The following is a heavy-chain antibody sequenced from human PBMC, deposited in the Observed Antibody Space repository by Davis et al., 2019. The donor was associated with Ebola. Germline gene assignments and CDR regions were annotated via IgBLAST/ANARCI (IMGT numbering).Heavy chain of an antibody. CDR3: ARRGLRFLGVDV. CDR1: GGSLISGSYY. J-gene: IGHJ6*02. Sequence: SETLSLICSVSGGSLISGSYYCAWIRQHPGKGLEWIGYIYYSGSTFYNPSLKSRVTISVDKSENQFSLKLSSVTAADTAVYYCARRGLRFLGVDVWGQGTTVTVSS. V-gene: IGHV4-31*03. D-gene: IGHD3-3*01. CDR2: IYYSGST.